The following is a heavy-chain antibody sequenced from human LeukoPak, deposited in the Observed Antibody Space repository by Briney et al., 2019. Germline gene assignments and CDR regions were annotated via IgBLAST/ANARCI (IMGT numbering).Heavy chain of an antibody. Sequence: ASVKVSCKASGYTFTDYYMHWVRQAPGQGLEWMGWIGPNSGGTNYAQKFQGRVTMTRDSSISTAYMELTRLISDDTAVYYCTRSNIAVRRGDNWFDPWGQGTLVTVSS. J-gene: IGHJ5*02. CDR1: GYTFTDYY. CDR3: TRSNIAVRRGDNWFDP. CDR2: IGPNSGGT. V-gene: IGHV1-2*02. D-gene: IGHD6-6*01.